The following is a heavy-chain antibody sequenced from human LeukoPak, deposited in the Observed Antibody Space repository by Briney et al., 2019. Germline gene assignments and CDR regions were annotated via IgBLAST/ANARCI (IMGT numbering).Heavy chain of an antibody. D-gene: IGHD3-22*01. CDR1: GGSISSSNW. CDR3: ATSSGYYYAIDQ. Sequence: PSETLSLTCAVSGGSISSSNWWTWVRQPPGKGLEWIGSIFYSGSTYYNPSLKSRVTISLDTSKNQFSLRLTSVTAADTAVYSCATSSGYYYAIDQWGQGTLVIVSS. V-gene: IGHV4-4*02. CDR2: IFYSGST. J-gene: IGHJ4*02.